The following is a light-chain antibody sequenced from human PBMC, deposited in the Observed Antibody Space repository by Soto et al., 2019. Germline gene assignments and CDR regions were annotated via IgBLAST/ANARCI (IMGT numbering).Light chain of an antibody. CDR1: SSNIGNNY. CDR3: GTWDSSLSAERGV. J-gene: IGLJ3*02. CDR2: ENN. Sequence: QSVLTQPPSVSAAPGQKVTISCSGSSSNIGNNYVSWYQQLPGTAPKLLIYENNKRPSGIPDRFSGSKSGTSATLGITGLQTGDEADYYCGTWDSSLSAERGVFGGGTQLTVL. V-gene: IGLV1-51*02.